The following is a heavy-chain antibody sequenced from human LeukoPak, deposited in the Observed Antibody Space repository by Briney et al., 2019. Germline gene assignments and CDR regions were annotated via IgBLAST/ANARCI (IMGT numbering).Heavy chain of an antibody. D-gene: IGHD3-10*01. CDR2: IYYSGST. Sequence: PSETLSLTCTVSGGSISSSSYYWGWIRQPPGKGLEWIGSIYYSGSTYYNPSLKSRVTISVDTSKNQFSLKLSSVTAADTAVYYCARGVGAYYGSGRRGYYFDYWGQGTLVTVSS. J-gene: IGHJ4*02. CDR3: ARGVGAYYGSGRRGYYFDY. V-gene: IGHV4-39*07. CDR1: GGSISSSSYY.